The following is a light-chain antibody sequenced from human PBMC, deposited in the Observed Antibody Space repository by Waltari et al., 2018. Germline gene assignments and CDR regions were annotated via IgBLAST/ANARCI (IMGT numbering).Light chain of an antibody. CDR1: NIGSRS. V-gene: IGLV3-21*02. J-gene: IGLJ3*02. CDR2: LDS. Sequence: SSVLTQAPSVSVAPGQTATGTCGGDNIGSRSVHWYPQKPGRAPVLVVYLDSDRPSGIPERFSGSKSGNAATLTISRVEAGDEADYYCHVWDANTVMFGGGTKLTVL. CDR3: HVWDANTVM.